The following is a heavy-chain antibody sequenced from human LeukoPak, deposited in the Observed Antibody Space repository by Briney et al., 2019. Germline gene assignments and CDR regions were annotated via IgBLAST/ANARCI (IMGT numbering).Heavy chain of an antibody. CDR2: FDPEDGET. CDR1: GYTLTELS. V-gene: IGHV1-24*01. CDR3: ATVSIVSGGYAFDY. J-gene: IGHJ4*02. Sequence: ASVKVSCKVSGYTLTELSMHWVRQAPGKGLEWMGGFDPEDGETIYAQKFQGRVTMTEDTSTDTAYMELSSLRSEDTAVYYCATVSIVSGGYAFDYWGQGTLVTVSS. D-gene: IGHD3-16*01.